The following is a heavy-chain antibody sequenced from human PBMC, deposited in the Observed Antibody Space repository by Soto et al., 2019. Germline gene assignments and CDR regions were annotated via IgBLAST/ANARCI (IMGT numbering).Heavy chain of an antibody. J-gene: IGHJ4*02. V-gene: IGHV4-4*02. CDR2: IHHSGST. CDR1: AVSISSGSF. CDR3: ARSAGWYAVHS. Sequence: QVQLQESGPGLVKPSGTLSLTCAVSAVSISSGSFWGWVSQPPGKGLEWIGDIHHSGSTNYNPSLKSRVTIAVDTSKNHFSLKLNSVTAADTAVYYCARSAGWYAVHSWGQGILVIVSS. D-gene: IGHD6-19*01.